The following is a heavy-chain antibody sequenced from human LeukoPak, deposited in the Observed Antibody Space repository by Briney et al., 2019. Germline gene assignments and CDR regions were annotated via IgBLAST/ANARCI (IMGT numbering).Heavy chain of an antibody. CDR2: INHSGST. CDR1: GGSFSGYY. J-gene: IGHJ4*02. Sequence: SETLSLTCAVYGGSFSGYYWSWIRQPPGKGLEWIGEINHSGSTNYNPSLKSRVTISVDTSKNQFSLKLSSVTAADTAVYYCARSGRSSYYFDYWGQGTLVTVSS. D-gene: IGHD1-26*01. CDR3: ARSGRSSYYFDY. V-gene: IGHV4-34*01.